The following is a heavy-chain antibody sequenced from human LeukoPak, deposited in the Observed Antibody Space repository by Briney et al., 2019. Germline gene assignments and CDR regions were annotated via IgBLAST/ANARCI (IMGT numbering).Heavy chain of an antibody. CDR3: AKLGYCSSANCRDAFEI. D-gene: IGHD2-2*01. CDR1: GFTINGHT. Sequence: PGGFLILSCAASGFTINGHTMTWVRQAPGKGLGWVSAISGGGGPTYYAASEKGRFTISIDNPKNTLYLQMNSLRTDDTAVYYCAKLGYCSSANCRDAFEIWGQGKMVTVSS. CDR2: ISGGGGPT. J-gene: IGHJ3*02. V-gene: IGHV3-23*01.